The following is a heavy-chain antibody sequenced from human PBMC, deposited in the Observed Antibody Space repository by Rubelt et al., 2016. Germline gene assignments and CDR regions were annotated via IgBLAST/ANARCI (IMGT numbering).Heavy chain of an antibody. V-gene: IGHV1-3*01. CDR1: GYTFTSYA. CDR3: ARGYCSGGSCYYFDY. D-gene: IGHD2-15*01. Sequence: QVQLVQSGAEVKKPGASVKVSCKASGYTFTSYAMHWVRQAPGQRLEWMGWISAGHGNTKYSRKFQGGVTITRDTSASTAYMELSSLRSEDTAVYYCARGYCSGGSCYYFDYWGQGTLVTVSS. J-gene: IGHJ4*02. CDR2: ISAGHGNT.